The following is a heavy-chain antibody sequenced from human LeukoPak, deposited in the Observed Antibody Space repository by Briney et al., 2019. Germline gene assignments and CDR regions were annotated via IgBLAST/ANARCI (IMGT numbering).Heavy chain of an antibody. D-gene: IGHD2-15*01. Sequence: PGGSLRLSCAASRLTFSGYSMNWVRQAPGKGLEWVSSISSSSSIYYADSVKGRFTISRDNAKNSLYLQMNSLRAEDTAVYYCARANPPGISLFEYWGQGTLVAVSS. J-gene: IGHJ4*02. CDR3: ARANPPGISLFEY. V-gene: IGHV3-69-1*02. CDR2: ISSSSSI. CDR1: RLTFSGYS.